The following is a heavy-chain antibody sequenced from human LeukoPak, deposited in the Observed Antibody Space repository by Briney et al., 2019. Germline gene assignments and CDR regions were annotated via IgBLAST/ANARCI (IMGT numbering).Heavy chain of an antibody. CDR2: IYSGGST. J-gene: IGHJ4*02. V-gene: IGHV3-53*01. Sequence: GSLRLSCAASGFTVSSNYMSWVRQAPGKGLEWVSVIYSGGSTYYADSVKGRFTISRDNSKNTLYLQMNSLRAEDTAVYYCAATTRTAMALDYWGQGTLVTVSS. D-gene: IGHD5-18*01. CDR3: AATTRTAMALDY. CDR1: GFTVSSNY.